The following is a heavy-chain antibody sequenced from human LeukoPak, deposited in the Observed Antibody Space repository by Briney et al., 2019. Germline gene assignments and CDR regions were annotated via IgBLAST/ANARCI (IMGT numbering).Heavy chain of an antibody. CDR3: ARGVGVRDGRWLQLPDY. D-gene: IGHD5-24*01. J-gene: IGHJ4*02. CDR2: IYTSGST. V-gene: IGHV4-61*02. Sequence: PSETLSLTCTVSGVSISSGSYYWSWIRQPAGKGLEWIGRIYTSGSTNYNPSLKSRVTISVDTSKNQFSLKLSSVTAANTAVYYCARGVGVRDGRWLQLPDYWGQGTLVTVSS. CDR1: GVSISSGSYY.